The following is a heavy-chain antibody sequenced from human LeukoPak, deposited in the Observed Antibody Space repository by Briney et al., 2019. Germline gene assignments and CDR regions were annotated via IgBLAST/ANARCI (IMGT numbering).Heavy chain of an antibody. CDR2: IIPIFGTA. Sequence: ASVKVSCKASGGTFSSYAISWVRQAPGQGLEWMGGIIPIFGTAYYAQKFQGRVTITADESTSTAYMELSSLKSEDTAVYYCARVPRRGERFDPWGQGTLVTVSS. J-gene: IGHJ5*02. CDR1: GGTFSSYA. CDR3: ARVPRRGERFDP. D-gene: IGHD3-10*01. V-gene: IGHV1-69*13.